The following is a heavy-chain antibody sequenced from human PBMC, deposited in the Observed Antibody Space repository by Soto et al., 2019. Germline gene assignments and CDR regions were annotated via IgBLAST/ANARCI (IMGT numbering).Heavy chain of an antibody. V-gene: IGHV1-18*01. CDR3: ARDMNWLFRDAFDI. CDR2: ISVYNSNT. Sequence: XAVTVSYKPSGYSFTRYGISWVGPAAGQGHEWMGWISVYNSNTNYAQKLQDRVTMTTDTSTNTAYMELRSLISEDTAVYYCARDMNWLFRDAFDIWGQGTMVTASS. J-gene: IGHJ3*02. CDR1: GYSFTRYG. D-gene: IGHD3-9*01.